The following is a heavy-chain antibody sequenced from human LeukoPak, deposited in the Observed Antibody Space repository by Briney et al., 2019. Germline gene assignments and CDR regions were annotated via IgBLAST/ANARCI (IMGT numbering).Heavy chain of an antibody. Sequence: PSETLSLTCSVSGGSISGSSYYWGWVRQPPGKGLEWIGNIYYSGSTYYNPSLKSRVTISVDTSKNQFSLKLSSVTAADTAVYYCARPDYYYYHMDVWGKGTTVTVSS. J-gene: IGHJ6*03. CDR2: IYYSGST. V-gene: IGHV4-39*01. CDR3: ARPDYYYYHMDV. CDR1: GGSISGSSYY.